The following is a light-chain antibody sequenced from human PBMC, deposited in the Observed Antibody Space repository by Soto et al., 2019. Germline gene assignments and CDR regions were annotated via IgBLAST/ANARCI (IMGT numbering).Light chain of an antibody. J-gene: IGLJ1*01. CDR2: EVS. V-gene: IGLV2-23*02. Sequence: QSVLTQPASVSGSPGQSITISCTGTSSDVGNYNLVSWYQHHPGKAPKLMIYEVSKRPSGVSNRFSGSKSGDTAPLTISGLQAEDEADYYCCSYAGSNYVFGTGTKATVL. CDR1: SSDVGNYNL. CDR3: CSYAGSNYV.